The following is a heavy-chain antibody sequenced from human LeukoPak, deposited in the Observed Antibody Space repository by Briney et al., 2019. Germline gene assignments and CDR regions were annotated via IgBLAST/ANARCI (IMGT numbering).Heavy chain of an antibody. Sequence: SETLSLTCAVYGGSFSGYYWSWIRQPPGKGLEWIGEINHSGSTNYNPSLKSRVTISVDTSKNQFSLKLSSVTAADTAVYYCARHVGRIVPAASSLYYYYYYMDVWGKGTTVTVSS. CDR3: ARHVGRIVPAASSLYYYYYYMDV. D-gene: IGHD2-2*01. V-gene: IGHV4-34*01. CDR1: GGSFSGYY. CDR2: INHSGST. J-gene: IGHJ6*03.